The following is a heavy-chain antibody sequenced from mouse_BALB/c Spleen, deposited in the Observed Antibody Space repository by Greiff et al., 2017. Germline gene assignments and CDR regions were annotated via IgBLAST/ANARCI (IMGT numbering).Heavy chain of an antibody. CDR1: GFNIKDTY. Sequence: VQLQQSGAELVKPGASVKLSCTASGFNIKDTYMYWVKQRPEQGLEWIGRIDPANGNTKYDPKFQGKATITADTHSNTAYLQRSNLTTEDTSVYCCAPLYAMDYWGQGASITVTS. J-gene: IGHJ4*01. V-gene: IGHV14-3*02. CDR2: IDPANGNT. CDR3: APLYAMDY.